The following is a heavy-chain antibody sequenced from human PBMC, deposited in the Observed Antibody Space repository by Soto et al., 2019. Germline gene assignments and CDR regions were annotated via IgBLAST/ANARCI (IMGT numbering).Heavy chain of an antibody. CDR3: AREKTSYGMDV. Sequence: QVQLVQSGAEVKKPGASVKVSCKASGYTFTSYDINWVRQATGQGLEWMGWMNPNRGNTGYAQKYQGRVTMTRNTSVSTAYMELRSLRSEDTAVYYCAREKTSYGMDVWGQGTTVTVSS. J-gene: IGHJ6*02. CDR2: MNPNRGNT. CDR1: GYTFTSYD. V-gene: IGHV1-8*01.